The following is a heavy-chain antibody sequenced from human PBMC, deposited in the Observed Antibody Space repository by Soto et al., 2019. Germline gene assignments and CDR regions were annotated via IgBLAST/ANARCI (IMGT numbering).Heavy chain of an antibody. Sequence: QLQLQESGPGLVKPSETLSLACTVSGGSISSNSYYWDWIRQPPGKGLEWIGSMYYSGASYHNPSLRSRATISVEPSKNQFSLHLSSVTAADTAVYYGARHAAYASVWGKSDGSDYWGQGTLVTVSS. J-gene: IGHJ4*02. CDR1: GGSISSNSYY. D-gene: IGHD3-16*01. CDR3: ARHAAYASVWGKSDGSDY. CDR2: MYYSGAS. V-gene: IGHV4-39*01.